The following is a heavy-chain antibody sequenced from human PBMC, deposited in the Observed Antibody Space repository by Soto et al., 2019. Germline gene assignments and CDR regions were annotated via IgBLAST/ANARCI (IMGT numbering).Heavy chain of an antibody. Sequence: QVQLVQSGAEVKKPGSSVKVSCKAPGGTFNTYVITWVRQAPGQGLEWMGGIIPIFGTTNYAQKFQGRVTITADESTSTAYMELSSLRSDDTAVYYCARVWDGSIDYWGQGTLVTVSS. D-gene: IGHD1-26*01. CDR1: GGTFNTYV. V-gene: IGHV1-69*01. CDR3: ARVWDGSIDY. CDR2: IIPIFGTT. J-gene: IGHJ4*02.